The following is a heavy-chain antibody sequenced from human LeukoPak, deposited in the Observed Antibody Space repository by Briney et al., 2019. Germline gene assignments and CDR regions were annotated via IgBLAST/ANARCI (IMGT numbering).Heavy chain of an antibody. CDR2: INPNSGDT. J-gene: IGHJ4*02. V-gene: IGHV1-2*02. D-gene: IGHD3-16*01. Sequence: PGASVRVSCKASGYTFTGYYMHWVRQAPGQGLEWMGWINPNSGDTNYAQSFQGRVTMTRDTSISTVYMDLSRLRSDDTAVYYCAKDRGPQWWGSFDYWGQGTLVTVSS. CDR3: AKDRGPQWWGSFDY. CDR1: GYTFTGYY.